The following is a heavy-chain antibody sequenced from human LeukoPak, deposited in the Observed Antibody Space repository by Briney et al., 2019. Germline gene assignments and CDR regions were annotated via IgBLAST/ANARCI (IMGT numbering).Heavy chain of an antibody. V-gene: IGHV1-24*01. CDR3: AAWAGIAVSGFEGPFDY. J-gene: IGHJ4*02. CDR1: GYTLTELS. Sequence: ASVKVSCKVSGYTLTELSMHWVRQAPGKGLEWMGGFDPEDGETIYAQKFQGRVTMTEDTSTDTAYMELRSLRSDDTAVYYCAAWAGIAVSGFEGPFDYWGQGTLVTVSS. CDR2: FDPEDGET. D-gene: IGHD6-19*01.